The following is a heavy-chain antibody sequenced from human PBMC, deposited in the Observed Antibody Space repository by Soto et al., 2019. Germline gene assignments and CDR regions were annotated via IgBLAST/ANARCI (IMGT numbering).Heavy chain of an antibody. CDR2: IYYSGST. V-gene: IGHV4-31*03. D-gene: IGHD2-2*01. CDR3: ARALGYCSSTSCYFFGAAAGTRFVY. CDR1: GGSISSGGYY. J-gene: IGHJ4*02. Sequence: PSETLSLTCTVSGGSISSGGYYWSWIRQHPGKGLEWIGYIYYSGSTYYNPSLKSRVTISVDTSKNQFSLKLSSVTAADTAVYYCARALGYCSSTSCYFFGAAAGTRFVYWGQGTLVTVSS.